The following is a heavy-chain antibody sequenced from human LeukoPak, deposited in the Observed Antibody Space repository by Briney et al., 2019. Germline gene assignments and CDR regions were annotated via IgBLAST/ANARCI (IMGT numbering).Heavy chain of an antibody. Sequence: GASVTVSCKPSGGTFLIHIFSWVRQAPGHGLEWIGKITPVIETAKYAQTFQGRVSIYTDKDTTTVYMDLSGLRPDDTADYYCARVNLRGSNYNWFDPWGQGTRVIVSS. D-gene: IGHD3-10*01. CDR3: ARVNLRGSNYNWFDP. CDR2: ITPVIETA. CDR1: GGTFLIHI. V-gene: IGHV1-69*08. J-gene: IGHJ5*02.